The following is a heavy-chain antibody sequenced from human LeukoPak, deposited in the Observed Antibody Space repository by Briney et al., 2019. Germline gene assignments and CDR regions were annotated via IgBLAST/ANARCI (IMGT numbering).Heavy chain of an antibody. J-gene: IGHJ4*02. CDR3: ARSGGRGSGWAY. CDR1: GFTFSSYW. Sequence: GGSLRLSCAASGFTFSSYWMSWVRQAPGTGLEWVANIKQDASETYFVDSVKGRFNISRDNAKNSLFLQMNSLRGEDTAVYYCARSGGRGSGWAYWGQGILVTVSS. V-gene: IGHV3-7*01. D-gene: IGHD6-25*01. CDR2: IKQDASET.